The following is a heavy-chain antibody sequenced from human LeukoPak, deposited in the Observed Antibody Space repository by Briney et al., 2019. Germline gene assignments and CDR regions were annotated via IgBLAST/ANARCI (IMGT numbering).Heavy chain of an antibody. Sequence: GGSLRLSCAVSGFTFSSYWMSWVRQAPGKGLEWVAFIRYDGSNKYYADSVKGRFTIPRDNSKNTLYLQMNSLRAEDTAVYYCAKIEYSSSSRDYWGQGTLVTVSS. D-gene: IGHD6-6*01. CDR1: GFTFSSYW. CDR2: IRYDGSNK. V-gene: IGHV3-30*02. CDR3: AKIEYSSSSRDY. J-gene: IGHJ4*02.